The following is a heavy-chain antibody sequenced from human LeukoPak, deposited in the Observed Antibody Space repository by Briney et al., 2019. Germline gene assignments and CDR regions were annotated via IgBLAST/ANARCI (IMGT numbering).Heavy chain of an antibody. J-gene: IGHJ4*02. Sequence: PGGSLRLSCAASGFTFSNYGMHWVRQAPGKGLEWVAVISYDGSNKYYADSVKGRFTISRDNSKNTLYLQMNSLRAEDTAVYYCVRGGRRTLVVVATKGGVDYWGQGTLVTVSS. CDR1: GFTFSNYG. V-gene: IGHV3-30*19. CDR2: ISYDGSNK. CDR3: VRGGRRTLVVVATKGGVDY. D-gene: IGHD2-15*01.